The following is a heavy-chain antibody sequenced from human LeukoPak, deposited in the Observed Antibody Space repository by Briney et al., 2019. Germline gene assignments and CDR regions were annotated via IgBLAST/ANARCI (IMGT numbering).Heavy chain of an antibody. J-gene: IGHJ3*02. V-gene: IGHV1-24*01. CDR3: ATGSLRYFEWLYMYDAFDI. CDR2: FDPEDGET. Sequence: ASVKVSCKVSGYTLTELSMHWVRQAPGKGLEWMGGFDPEDGETINAHKVHGRVSMTEDTSTDTDYMELSSLRSEDTAVYYCATGSLRYFEWLYMYDAFDILGRGTMVTVSA. CDR1: GYTLTELS. D-gene: IGHD3-9*01.